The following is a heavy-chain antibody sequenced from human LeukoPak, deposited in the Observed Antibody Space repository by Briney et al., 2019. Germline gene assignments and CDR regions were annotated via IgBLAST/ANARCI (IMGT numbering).Heavy chain of an antibody. CDR3: AEDFYNSDSHWYDCFDI. J-gene: IGHJ3*02. V-gene: IGHV1-18*01. CDR1: RYTFKMFG. Sequence: ASVKVSCKASRYTFKMFGISLVRQAPGQGLEWMGWSSGYNDDTHYAQKFQGRVTMTTDTSTNTAYMDLRSLRSDDTAIYYCAEDFYNSDSHWYDCFDIWGQGTMVTVSS. D-gene: IGHD6-19*01. CDR2: SSGYNDDT.